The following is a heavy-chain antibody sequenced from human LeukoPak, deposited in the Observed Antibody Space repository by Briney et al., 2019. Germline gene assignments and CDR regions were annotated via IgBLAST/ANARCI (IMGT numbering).Heavy chain of an antibody. CDR1: GGSFSSYA. D-gene: IGHD3-10*01. CDR2: IIPIFGTA. CDR3: ARDLQSYGSGSSQFDY. V-gene: IGHV1-69*06. Sequence: ASVKVSCKASGGSFSSYAISWVRQAPGQGLEWMGGIIPIFGTANYAQKFQGRVTITADKSTSTAYMELSSLRSEDTAVYYCARDLQSYGSGSSQFDYWGQGTLVTVSS. J-gene: IGHJ4*02.